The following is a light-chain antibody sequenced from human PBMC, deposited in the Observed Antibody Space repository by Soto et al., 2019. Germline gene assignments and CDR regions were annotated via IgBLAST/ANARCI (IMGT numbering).Light chain of an antibody. CDR1: QSISSW. V-gene: IGKV1-5*03. Sequence: ASVGDRVTITCRASQSISSWLAWYQQKPGKAPKLLIXKASSLESGVPSRFSGSGSGTEFTLTISSLQPDDFATYYCQQYNSSLTFGQGTKVEIK. J-gene: IGKJ1*01. CDR3: QQYNSSLT. CDR2: KAS.